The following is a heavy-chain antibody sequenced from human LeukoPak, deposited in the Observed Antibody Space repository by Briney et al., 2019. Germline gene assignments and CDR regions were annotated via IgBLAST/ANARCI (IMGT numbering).Heavy chain of an antibody. J-gene: IGHJ4*02. CDR1: GFTFSSYG. Sequence: GGSLRLSCAASGFTFSSYGISWVRQAPGKGLEWVSTITAGGGTTYYADSVKGRFTISRDNSKNTLYLQMNSLRAEDTAVYYCAPRYSTSWSTLYYWGQGPLVSVP. D-gene: IGHD6-13*01. V-gene: IGHV3-23*01. CDR2: ITAGGGTT. CDR3: APRYSTSWSTLYY.